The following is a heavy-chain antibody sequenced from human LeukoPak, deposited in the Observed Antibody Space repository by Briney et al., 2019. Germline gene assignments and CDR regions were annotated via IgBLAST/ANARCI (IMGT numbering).Heavy chain of an antibody. Sequence: SVKVSCKASGGTFSSYAISWVRQAPGQGLEWMGGIIPIFGTANYAQKFQGRVTITADESTSTAYMELSSLRSEDTAVYYCARAGAMVRGVIITLGRGYYYYGMDVWGQGTTVTVSS. CDR2: IIPIFGTA. J-gene: IGHJ6*02. CDR1: GGTFSSYA. V-gene: IGHV1-69*13. CDR3: ARAGAMVRGVIITLGRGYYYYGMDV. D-gene: IGHD3-10*01.